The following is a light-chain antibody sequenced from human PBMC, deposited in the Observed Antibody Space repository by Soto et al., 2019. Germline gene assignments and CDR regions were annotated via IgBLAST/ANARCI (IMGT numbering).Light chain of an antibody. CDR3: QQYGTSVT. CDR2: GAS. Sequence: DIVLTQSPGTLSSSLGERATLSCRASQSVSRDYLAWYQQTHGQAPRLLIYGASSRATGIPDRSSGSGSGTDFTLTISRLEPEDFAVYYCQQYGTSVTFGGGTKVEIK. CDR1: QSVSRDY. V-gene: IGKV3-20*01. J-gene: IGKJ4*01.